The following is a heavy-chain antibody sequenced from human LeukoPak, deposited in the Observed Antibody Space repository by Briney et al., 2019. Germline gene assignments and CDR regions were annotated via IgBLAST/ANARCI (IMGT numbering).Heavy chain of an antibody. J-gene: IGHJ4*02. V-gene: IGHV3-23*01. CDR3: AQWGDFDVLTGYYVPDF. Sequence: PGGSLGLSCAASGFTFAMSWVRQAPGKGLEWVSAITGSDGNTYYADPVKGRFTISRDNSKNTLYLQMNSLRAEDTAVYYCAQWGDFDVLTGYYVPDFWGQGTLVTVSS. CDR1: GFTFA. D-gene: IGHD3-9*01. CDR2: ITGSDGNT.